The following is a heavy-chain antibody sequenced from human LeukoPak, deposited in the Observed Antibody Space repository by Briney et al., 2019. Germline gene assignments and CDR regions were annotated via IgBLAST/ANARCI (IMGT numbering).Heavy chain of an antibody. J-gene: IGHJ4*02. Sequence: GGSLRLSCVTSGFMFSTYAMSWVRQAPGKGLEWVSIISGSGERTYYADSVKGRLTVSRDNSKNTLYLQMKSLRAEDTAVYYCVSQSYSGSDNFYFHYWGQGALVAVSS. CDR2: ISGSGERT. CDR3: VSQSYSGSDNFYFHY. D-gene: IGHD1-26*01. V-gene: IGHV3-23*01. CDR1: GFMFSTYA.